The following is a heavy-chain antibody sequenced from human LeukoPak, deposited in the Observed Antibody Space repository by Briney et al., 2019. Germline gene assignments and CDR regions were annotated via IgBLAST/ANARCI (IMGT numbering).Heavy chain of an antibody. J-gene: IGHJ3*02. CDR3: ARGRAGTMDAFDI. D-gene: IGHD6-13*01. CDR2: INTNTGNP. Sequence: ASVEVSCKASGYTFTTYPMNWVRQAPGQGLEWMGWINTNTGNPTYAQGFTGRFVFSLDTSVSTAYLQISSLKAEDTAVYYCARGRAGTMDAFDIWGQGTMVTVSS. CDR1: GYTFTTYP. V-gene: IGHV7-4-1*02.